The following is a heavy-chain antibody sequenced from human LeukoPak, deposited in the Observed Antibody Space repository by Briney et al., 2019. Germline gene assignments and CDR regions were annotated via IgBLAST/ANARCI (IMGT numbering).Heavy chain of an antibody. CDR3: ARAYYYDSSGYHTSFDY. CDR2: IKQDGSEK. Sequence: GGSLRLSCAASGFTFSDYYMSWVRQAPGKGLEWVANIKQDGSEKYYVDSVKGRFTISRDNAKNSLYLQMNSLRAEDTAVYYCARAYYYDSSGYHTSFDYWGQGTLVTVSS. J-gene: IGHJ4*02. CDR1: GFTFSDYY. V-gene: IGHV3-7*01. D-gene: IGHD3-22*01.